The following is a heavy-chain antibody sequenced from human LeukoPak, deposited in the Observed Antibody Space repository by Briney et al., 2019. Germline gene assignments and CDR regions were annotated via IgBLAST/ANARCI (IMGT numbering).Heavy chain of an antibody. D-gene: IGHD1-1*01. CDR1: GFTFSSYE. V-gene: IGHV3-48*03. J-gene: IGHJ4*02. CDR2: ISSSGSTI. Sequence: GGSLRLSCAASGFTFSSYEMNWVRQAPGKGLEWVSYISSSGSTIYYADSVKGRFTISRDSAKNSLYLQMNSLRAEDTAVYYCARDRKGTERGFDYWGQGTLVTVSS. CDR3: ARDRKGTERGFDY.